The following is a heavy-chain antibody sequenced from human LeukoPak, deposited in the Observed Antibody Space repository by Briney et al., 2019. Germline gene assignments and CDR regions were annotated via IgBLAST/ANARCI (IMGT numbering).Heavy chain of an antibody. CDR3: ASGSSLGQVDY. J-gene: IGHJ4*02. D-gene: IGHD1-26*01. V-gene: IGHV3-66*02. CDR2: IYSAGGT. Sequence: PGGSLRLSCAASGFTFSSYAMSWVRQAPGKGLEWVSLIYSAGGTLYADSVKGRFTISRDNSKNTLYLQMNSLRTEDTAVYYCASGSSLGQVDYWGQGTLVTVSS. CDR1: GFTFSSYA.